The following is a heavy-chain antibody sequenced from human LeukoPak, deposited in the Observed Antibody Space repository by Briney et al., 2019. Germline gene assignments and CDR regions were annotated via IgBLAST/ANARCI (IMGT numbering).Heavy chain of an antibody. CDR2: ISAYNGNT. J-gene: IGHJ5*02. V-gene: IGHV1-18*01. CDR3: ARADILTGYYPVDP. D-gene: IGHD3-9*01. CDR1: GYTFTSYG. Sequence: ASVKVSCKAPGYTFTSYGISWVRQAPGQGLEWMGWISAYNGNTNYAQKLQGRVTMTTDTSTSTAYMELRSLRSDDTAVYYCARADILTGYYPVDPWGQGTLVTVSS.